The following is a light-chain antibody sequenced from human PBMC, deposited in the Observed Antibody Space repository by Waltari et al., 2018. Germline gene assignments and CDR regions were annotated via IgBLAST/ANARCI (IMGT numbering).Light chain of an antibody. V-gene: IGLV2-23*01. CDR1: SNAVGSSNL. Sequence: QSALTQPASVSGSPGQSTTLSCTGTSNAVGSSNLVSWYQRHPGKAPELLIYEGSKRPSGVSNRFSGSKSGNTASLTISGLQAEDEADYFCCSYASGSTIIFGGGTKLTVL. CDR3: CSYASGSTII. J-gene: IGLJ2*01. CDR2: EGS.